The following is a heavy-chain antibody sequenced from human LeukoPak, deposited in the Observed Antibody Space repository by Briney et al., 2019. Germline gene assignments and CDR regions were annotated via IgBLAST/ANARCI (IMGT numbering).Heavy chain of an antibody. D-gene: IGHD3-10*01. CDR3: AKAPYGSRNTPDY. CDR1: GFTVGAYA. CDR2: IHPRPGNI. J-gene: IGHJ4*02. V-gene: IGHV3-21*04. Sequence: GGSLRLSCAASGFTVGAYAMNWVRQAPGKGLEWLSYIHPRPGNIYYAASVKGRFTISRDNAKNSLYLQMNSLRAEDTALYYCAKAPYGSRNTPDYWGQGTLVTVSS.